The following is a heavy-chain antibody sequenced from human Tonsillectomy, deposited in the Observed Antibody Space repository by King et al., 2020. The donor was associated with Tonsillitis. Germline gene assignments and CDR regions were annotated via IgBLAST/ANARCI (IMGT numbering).Heavy chain of an antibody. Sequence: VQLVESGGGLVQPGGSLRLSCAASGFTFSSYAMSWVRQAPGMGLEWVSCGSGSGGSTYYADSVWGRLTISRDNSKKTLYLQMNSRRAEDTAVYYCAKDQGFYYDSSGYYVVGDYFDYWGQGTLVTVSS. CDR1: GFTFSSYA. D-gene: IGHD3-22*01. V-gene: IGHV3-23*04. CDR3: AKDQGFYYDSSGYYVVGDYFDY. J-gene: IGHJ4*02. CDR2: GSGSGGST.